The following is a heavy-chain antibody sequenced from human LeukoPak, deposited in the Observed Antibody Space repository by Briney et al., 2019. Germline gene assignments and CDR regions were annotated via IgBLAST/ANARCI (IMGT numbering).Heavy chain of an antibody. J-gene: IGHJ4*02. CDR3: ARDGSGWYEDFDY. Sequence: ASVKVSCKTSGDTFTDYYMHWVRQAPGQGLEWMGRINPNSGGTNYAQKFQGRVTMTRDTSISTAYMELSRLRSDDTAVYYCARDGSGWYEDFDYWGQGTLVTVSS. D-gene: IGHD6-19*01. V-gene: IGHV1-2*06. CDR1: GDTFTDYY. CDR2: INPNSGGT.